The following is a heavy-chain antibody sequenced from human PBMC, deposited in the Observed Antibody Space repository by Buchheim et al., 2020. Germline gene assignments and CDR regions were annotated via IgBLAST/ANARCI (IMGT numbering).Heavy chain of an antibody. CDR3: ARCIEGVWYSSGWPIAY. V-gene: IGHV5-51*01. Sequence: EVQLVQSGAEVKKPGESLKISCKGSGYTFTNHWIGWVRQMPGKGLEWMGIIYPGDSGIRYSPSFQGQVTISVDKSTSTAYLQWSSLKASDTAMYYCARCIEGVWYSSGWPIAYWGQGTL. J-gene: IGHJ4*02. CDR1: GYTFTNHW. CDR2: IYPGDSGI. D-gene: IGHD6-19*01.